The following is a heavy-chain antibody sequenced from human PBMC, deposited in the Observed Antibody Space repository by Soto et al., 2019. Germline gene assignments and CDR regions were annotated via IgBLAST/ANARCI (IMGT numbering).Heavy chain of an antibody. D-gene: IGHD3-22*01. J-gene: IGHJ4*02. V-gene: IGHV4-30-2*01. Sequence: PSETLSLTCAVSGGSISSGGYSWSWIRQPPGKGLEWIGYMYHSGSTYYNPSLKSRVTISIDTSKNQFSLKLSSVTAADTAVYYCAREGDSSGYAFDYWGQGTLVTVSS. CDR2: MYHSGST. CDR3: AREGDSSGYAFDY. CDR1: GGSISSGGYS.